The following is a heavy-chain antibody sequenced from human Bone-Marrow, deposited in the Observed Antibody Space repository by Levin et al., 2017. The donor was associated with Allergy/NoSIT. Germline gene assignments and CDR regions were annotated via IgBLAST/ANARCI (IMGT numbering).Heavy chain of an antibody. D-gene: IGHD3-9*01. Sequence: PGESLKISCAASGFTFSSYAMSWVRQAPGKGLEWVSAISGSGGSTYYADSVKGRFTISRDNSKNTLYLQMNSLRAEDTAVYYCAKGALRYFDWPYPRYYYYYGMDVWGQGTTVTVSS. CDR3: AKGALRYFDWPYPRYYYYYGMDV. CDR2: ISGSGGST. J-gene: IGHJ6*02. V-gene: IGHV3-23*01. CDR1: GFTFSSYA.